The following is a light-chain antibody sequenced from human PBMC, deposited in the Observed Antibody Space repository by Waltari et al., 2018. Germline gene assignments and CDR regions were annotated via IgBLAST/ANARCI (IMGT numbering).Light chain of an antibody. J-gene: IGKJ4*01. V-gene: IGKV3-20*01. CDR1: QNVKSNE. CDR2: DTS. CDR3: QQYGTPLT. Sequence: EIVLTQSPGTLSLSPGDRATLSCRASQNVKSNELAWYQQKPGQAPRLLIYDTSSMATGVPDRFSGSGYGTDFILTISRLEAEDFVLYYCQQYGTPLTFGGGTKVEIK.